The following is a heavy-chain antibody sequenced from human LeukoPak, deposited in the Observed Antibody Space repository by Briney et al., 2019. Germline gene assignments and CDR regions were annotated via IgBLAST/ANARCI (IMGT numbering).Heavy chain of an antibody. V-gene: IGHV3-23*01. J-gene: IGHJ4*02. CDR3: AKGGSYAPLDY. Sequence: QPGGSLRLPCAASGFTFTDSAMTWVRQAPGKGLEWVSAISTSGGDTIYTDSVKDRFTISRDNSKNTLYLQMNSLRAEDTAIYYCAKGGSYAPLDYWGQGTLVTVSS. CDR2: ISTSGGDT. D-gene: IGHD1-26*01. CDR1: GFTFTDSA.